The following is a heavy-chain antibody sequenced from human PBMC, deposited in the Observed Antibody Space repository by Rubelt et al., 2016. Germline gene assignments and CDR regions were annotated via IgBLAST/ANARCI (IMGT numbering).Heavy chain of an antibody. J-gene: IGHJ3*01. D-gene: IGHD2-2*01. CDR3: ARAPGYEDAFDL. CDR2: VYYSWNT. V-gene: IGHV4-59*02. CDR1: GGSVSNDY. Sequence: QVQLQESGPGLVKSSETLSLTCSVSGGSVSNDYWSWIRQTPTKGLEWIGYVYYSWNTNYNQSLQSRVTMTIDMYKNQFSLKLGSVTAADTAVYYCARAPGYEDAFDLWGPGTRVSVAS.